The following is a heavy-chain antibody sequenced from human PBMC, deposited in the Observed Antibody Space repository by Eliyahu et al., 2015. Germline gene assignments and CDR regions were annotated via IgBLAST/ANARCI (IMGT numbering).Heavy chain of an antibody. Sequence: SSYGMHWVRQAPGKGLEWVAVIWYDGSNKYYADSVKGRFTISRDNSKNTLYLQMNSLRAEDTAVYYCARVGSIVGTDYWGQGTLVTVSS. J-gene: IGHJ4*02. D-gene: IGHD1-26*01. V-gene: IGHV3-33*01. CDR3: ARVGSIVGTDY. CDR2: IWYDGSNK. CDR1: SSYG.